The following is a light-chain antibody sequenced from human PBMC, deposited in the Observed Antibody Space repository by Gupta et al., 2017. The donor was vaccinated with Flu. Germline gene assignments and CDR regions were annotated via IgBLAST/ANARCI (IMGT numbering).Light chain of an antibody. CDR2: GGR. Sequence: QSVNTSCTGSSSDSGDYNYVTWYQHDPATDHQFIIYGGRGRASGARYPFSSSTTGTTATLTVAGLQAEDEDDYYCGSFAGGSYVFGTGTKVTVL. V-gene: IGLV2-8*01. CDR1: SSDSGDYNY. CDR3: GSFAGGSYV. J-gene: IGLJ1*01.